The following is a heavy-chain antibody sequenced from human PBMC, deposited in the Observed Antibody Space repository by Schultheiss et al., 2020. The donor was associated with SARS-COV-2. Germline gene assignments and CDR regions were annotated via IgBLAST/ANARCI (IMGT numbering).Heavy chain of an antibody. CDR2: ITSSSSYI. D-gene: IGHD1-14*01. CDR3: ARERGRYVV. V-gene: IGHV3-21*01. J-gene: IGHJ6*04. Sequence: GGSLRLSCAASGFTFSSYSMNWVRQAPGKGLEWVSSITSSSSYIYYADLVKGRFTISRDNAKNSLYLHMSSLRAEDTAVYYCARERGRYVVWGKGTTVTVSS. CDR1: GFTFSSYS.